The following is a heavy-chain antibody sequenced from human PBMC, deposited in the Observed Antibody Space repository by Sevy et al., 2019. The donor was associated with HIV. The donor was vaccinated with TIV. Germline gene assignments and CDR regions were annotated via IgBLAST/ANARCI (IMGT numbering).Heavy chain of an antibody. CDR1: GFTFDDYA. V-gene: IGHV3-9*01. Sequence: GGSLRLSCAASGFTFDDYAMHWVRQAPGKGLEWVSGISWNSGSIGYADSVKGRFTISRDNAKNSLYLQMNSLRAEDTALYYCAKATQAYYYYYGMDVCGQGTTVTVSS. CDR2: ISWNSGSI. CDR3: AKATQAYYYYYGMDV. J-gene: IGHJ6*02.